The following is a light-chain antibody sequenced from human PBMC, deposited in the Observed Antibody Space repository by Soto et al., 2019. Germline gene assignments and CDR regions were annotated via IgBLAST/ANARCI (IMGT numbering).Light chain of an antibody. Sequence: QSVLTQPASVSGSPGQSITISCTGTSSDVGDYNYVSWYQQHPGKAPKLMIYEVSNRPSGVSNRFSGSKSGNTASLTISGLQAEDEADYYCSSYTRSCTRYVFGTGTKLTVL. J-gene: IGLJ1*01. V-gene: IGLV2-14*01. CDR2: EVS. CDR1: SSDVGDYNY. CDR3: SSYTRSCTRYV.